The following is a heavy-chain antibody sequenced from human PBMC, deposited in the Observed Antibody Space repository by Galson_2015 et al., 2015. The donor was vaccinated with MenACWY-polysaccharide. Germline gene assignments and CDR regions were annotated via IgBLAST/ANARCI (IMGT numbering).Heavy chain of an antibody. CDR3: ARDDSSPIDYYYYGMDV. D-gene: IGHD6-13*01. CDR1: GFTFSSYS. J-gene: IGHJ6*02. V-gene: IGHV3-21*01. Sequence: SLRLSCAASGFTFSSYSMNWVRQAPGKGLEWVSSISSSSSYIYYADSVKGRFTIPRDNAKNSLYLQMNSLRAEDTAVYYCARDDSSPIDYYYYGMDVWGQGTTVTVSS. CDR2: ISSSSSYI.